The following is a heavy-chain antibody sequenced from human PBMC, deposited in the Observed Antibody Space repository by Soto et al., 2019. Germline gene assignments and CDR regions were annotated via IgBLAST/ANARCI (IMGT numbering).Heavy chain of an antibody. CDR2: IIPIFGTA. J-gene: IGHJ5*02. CDR3: ARGGGSGSYYVNWFDP. D-gene: IGHD3-10*01. CDR1: GYTSTSYY. Sequence: SVKVSCKASGYTSTSYYMHWVRQAPGQGLEWMGGIIPIFGTANYAQKFQGRVTITADESTSTAYMELSSLRSEDTAVYYCARGGGSGSYYVNWFDPWGQGTLVTVSS. V-gene: IGHV1-69*13.